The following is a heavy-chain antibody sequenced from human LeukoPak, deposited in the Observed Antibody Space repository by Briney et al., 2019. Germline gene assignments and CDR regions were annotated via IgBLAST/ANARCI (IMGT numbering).Heavy chain of an antibody. CDR1: GGSISSGGYS. CDR2: IYYSGST. D-gene: IGHD6-13*01. V-gene: IGHV4-31*03. Sequence: PSQTLSLTCTVSGGSISSGGYSWSWIRQHPGKGLEWIGYIYYSGSTYYNPSLKSRVTISVDTSKNQFSLKLSSVTAADTAVYYCARVMIAAAGRYYYYGMDVWGQGTTVTVSS. CDR3: ARVMIAAAGRYYYYGMDV. J-gene: IGHJ6*02.